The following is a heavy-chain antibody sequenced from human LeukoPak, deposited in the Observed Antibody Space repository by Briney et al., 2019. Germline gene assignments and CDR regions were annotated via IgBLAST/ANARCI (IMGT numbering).Heavy chain of an antibody. CDR2: IYYSGST. D-gene: IGHD2-2*01. J-gene: IGHJ4*02. CDR3: ARQFTSTSFHFDY. Sequence: PSETLSLTCTVSGGSISSSSYYWGWNRQPPGKGLEWIGSIYYSGSTYYNPSLKSRVTISVDTSKNQFSLKLSSVTAADTAVYYCARQFTSTSFHFDYWGQGTLVTVSS. CDR1: GGSISSSSYY. V-gene: IGHV4-39*07.